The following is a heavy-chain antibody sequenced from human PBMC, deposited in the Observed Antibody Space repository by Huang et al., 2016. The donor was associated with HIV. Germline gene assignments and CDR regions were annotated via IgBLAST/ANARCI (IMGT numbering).Heavy chain of an antibody. V-gene: IGHV5-51*03. CDR2: IFTLESKS. CDR1: GYSFSIYW. J-gene: IGHJ3*01. Sequence: EVQLVQSGAEVKKPGESLKISCTGSGYSFSIYWIAWVRHMHRKGLEWMGIIFTLESKSTSSPTVGGYGAISVDKSINTVYLHWSSLKASDTAIYYCARGRRAFDVWGQGTWVTVSS. CDR3: ARGRRAFDV.